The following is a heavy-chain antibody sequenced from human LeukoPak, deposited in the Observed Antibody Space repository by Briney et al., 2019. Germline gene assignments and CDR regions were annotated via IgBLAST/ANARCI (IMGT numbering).Heavy chain of an antibody. CDR2: LSGSGDAT. CDR1: GFTFSTHA. V-gene: IGHV3-23*01. CDR3: AKGGPQLYYDSSGYYFLDY. J-gene: IGHJ4*02. D-gene: IGHD3-22*01. Sequence: QPGGSLRLSCAASGFTFSTHAMSWVRRAPGKGLEWVSSLSGSGDATYHAESVKGRFTMSRDNSENMVYLQMNSLRAEDTAVYYCAKGGPQLYYDSSGYYFLDYWGQGTLVTVSS.